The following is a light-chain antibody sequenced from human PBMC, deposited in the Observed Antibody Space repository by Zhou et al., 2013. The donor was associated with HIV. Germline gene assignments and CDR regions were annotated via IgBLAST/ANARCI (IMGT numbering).Light chain of an antibody. J-gene: IGKJ4*01. CDR2: GAS. V-gene: IGKV3-20*01. CDR1: QTISTNY. CDR3: QQYSRSPLT. Sequence: EIVLTQSPGTLSLSPGERATLSCRASQTISTNYLAWYQQKPGQAPRLLIYGASNRVSGIPDRFSGGGSGTDFTLTISRLEPEDFAVFYCQQYSRSPLTFGGGTKGGDQT.